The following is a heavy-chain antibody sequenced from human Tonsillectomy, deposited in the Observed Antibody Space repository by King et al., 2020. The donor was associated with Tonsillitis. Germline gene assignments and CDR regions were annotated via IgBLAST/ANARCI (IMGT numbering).Heavy chain of an antibody. D-gene: IGHD5-24*01. J-gene: IGHJ4*02. V-gene: IGHV3-33*01. CDR2: IWYDGSNK. Sequence: QLVQSGGGVVQPGRSLRLSCAASVFTFSSYGMHWVRQAPGKGLEWVAVIWYDGSNKYYADSVKGRFTISRDNSKNTLYLQMNSLRAEDTAVYYCARDRGEMATLDYWGQGTLVTVSS. CDR1: VFTFSSYG. CDR3: ARDRGEMATLDY.